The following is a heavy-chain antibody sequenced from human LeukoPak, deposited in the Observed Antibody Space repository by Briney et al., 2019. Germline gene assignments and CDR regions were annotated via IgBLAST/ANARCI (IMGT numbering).Heavy chain of an antibody. V-gene: IGHV3-23*01. CDR2: ISGSATST. D-gene: IGHD2-21*01. CDR3: AKGDTRSWVIAN. J-gene: IGHJ4*02. CDR1: GFTFSRYA. Sequence: PGGSLRLSCAASGFTFSRYAMTCVRQAPGKGLQWVSGISGSATSTYYADSVKGRFTIFRDNSKNTLYLQMNSLRAEDTAVYYCAKGDTRSWVIANWGQGTLVTVSS.